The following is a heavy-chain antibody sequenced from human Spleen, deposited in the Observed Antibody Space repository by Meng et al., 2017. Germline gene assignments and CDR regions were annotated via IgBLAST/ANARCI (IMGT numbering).Heavy chain of an antibody. Sequence: SETLSLTCTISGGSISSRSHYWGWIRQPPGKGLEWIGSIYYSGTTYYNPSLKSRVTISVDTSKNQFSLKLTSVTAADTAMYYCGRVGYYYDTSGHYYHYFDYWGQGTLVTVSS. CDR3: GRVGYYYDTSGHYYHYFDY. CDR1: GGSISSRSHY. D-gene: IGHD3-22*01. J-gene: IGHJ4*02. V-gene: IGHV4-39*07. CDR2: IYYSGTT.